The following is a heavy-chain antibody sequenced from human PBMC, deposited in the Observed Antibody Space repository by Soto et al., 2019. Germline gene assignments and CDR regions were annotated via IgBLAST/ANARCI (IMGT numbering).Heavy chain of an antibody. CDR3: ARDRYGGRRRPYYGMDV. D-gene: IGHD3-16*02. J-gene: IGHJ6*02. CDR1: GFTFSSYA. CDR2: ISYDGSNK. Sequence: PGGSLRLSCAASGFTFSSYAMHWVRQAPGKGLEWVAVISYDGSNKYYADSVKGRFTISRDNSKNTLYLQMNSLRAEDTAVYYCARDRYGGRRRPYYGMDVWGQGTTVTVS. V-gene: IGHV3-30-3*01.